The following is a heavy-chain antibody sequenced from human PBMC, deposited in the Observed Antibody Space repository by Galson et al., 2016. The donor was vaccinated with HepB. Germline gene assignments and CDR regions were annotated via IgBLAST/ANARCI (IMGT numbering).Heavy chain of an antibody. V-gene: IGHV4-39*01. CDR1: GGSISRSSFF. D-gene: IGHD4-17*01. J-gene: IGHJ5*02. CDR3: ARQYGEYDWFDP. Sequence: SETLSLTCTVSGGSISRSSFFWGWIRQPPGKGLEWIGTIYYSGSNYYNPSLKSRVTISVDTSKNQFSLKLSSVTAADTAVYYCARQYGEYDWFDPWGQGTLVTVSS. CDR2: IYYSGSN.